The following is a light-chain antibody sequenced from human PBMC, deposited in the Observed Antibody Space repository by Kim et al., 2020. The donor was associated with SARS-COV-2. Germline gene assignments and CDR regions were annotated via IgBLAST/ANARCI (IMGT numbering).Light chain of an antibody. J-gene: IGLJ1*01. Sequence: SYELTQPPSVSVSQGQTASITCSGDKLGDKYACWYQQKPGQSPVLVIYQDSKRPSGIPERFSGSNSGNTATLTISGTQAMDEADYYCQAWDSSTLYVFGTGTKVTVL. V-gene: IGLV3-1*01. CDR2: QDS. CDR3: QAWDSSTLYV. CDR1: KLGDKY.